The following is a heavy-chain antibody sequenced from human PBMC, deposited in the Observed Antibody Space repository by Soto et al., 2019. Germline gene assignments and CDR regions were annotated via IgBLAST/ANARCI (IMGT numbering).Heavy chain of an antibody. V-gene: IGHV2-5*02. CDR1: GFSLSTGGLG. CDR2: IYWDDDK. D-gene: IGHD2-21*02. Sequence: QITLKESGPTLVKPTETLTLTCTFSGFSLSTGGLGVGWVRQPPGKALEWLALIYWDDDKRYSPSLKSRLSISRDTSNNQVVLTMTDMDPVDTATYYCIHSRCGGACLPSYSSHYYSGMDVWGQGTTVTVSS. J-gene: IGHJ6*02. CDR3: IHSRCGGACLPSYSSHYYSGMDV.